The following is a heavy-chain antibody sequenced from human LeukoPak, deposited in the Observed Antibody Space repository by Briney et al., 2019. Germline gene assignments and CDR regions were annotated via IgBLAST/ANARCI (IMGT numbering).Heavy chain of an antibody. CDR3: AREMDDSSGYYYYVNYFDY. V-gene: IGHV3-7*01. CDR2: IKQDGSEK. J-gene: IGHJ4*02. CDR1: GFTFSSYW. D-gene: IGHD3-22*01. Sequence: GGSLRLSCAASGFTFSSYWMSWVRQAPGKGLEWVAHIKQDGSEKYYVDSVKGRFTISRDNAKNSLYLQMNSLRAEDTAVYYCAREMDDSSGYYYYVNYFDYWGQGTLVTVSS.